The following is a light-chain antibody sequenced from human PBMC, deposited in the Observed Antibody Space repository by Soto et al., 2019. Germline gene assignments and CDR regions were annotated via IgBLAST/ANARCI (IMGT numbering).Light chain of an antibody. CDR3: QQYNSYTWT. CDR2: DAS. CDR1: QSISSW. Sequence: DIHMSQSPSTLSASVGDRVTITCRASQSISSWLAWYQQKPGKAPKLLIYDASSLESGVPSRFSGSGSGTEFTLTNSSLQPDDFATYYCQQYNSYTWTFGQGTKV. V-gene: IGKV1-5*01. J-gene: IGKJ1*01.